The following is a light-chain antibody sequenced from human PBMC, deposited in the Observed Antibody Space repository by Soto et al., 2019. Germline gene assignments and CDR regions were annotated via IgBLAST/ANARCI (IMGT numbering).Light chain of an antibody. CDR2: DVS. CDR3: ISYTGSSDVV. Sequence: QSALTQPASVSGSPGQSITISCTGTSSDVGGYNYVSWYQQHPGKAPKLIIYDVSNRPSGVSNRFSGSKSGNTASLTISGLQAEDEADYYCISYTGSSDVVFGGGTKLTVL. CDR1: SSDVGGYNY. J-gene: IGLJ2*01. V-gene: IGLV2-14*03.